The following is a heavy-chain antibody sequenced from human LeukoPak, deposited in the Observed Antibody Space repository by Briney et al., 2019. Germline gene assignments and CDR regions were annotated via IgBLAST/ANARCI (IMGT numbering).Heavy chain of an antibody. CDR2: ISSSSSYI. J-gene: IGHJ3*02. CDR1: GFTFSSYS. Sequence: GGSLRLSCAASGFTFSSYSMNWVRQAPGKGLEWVPSISSSSSYIYYADSVKGRFTISRDNAKNSLYLQMNSLRAEDTAVYYCARRGGDYGYSFDIWGQGTMVTVSS. D-gene: IGHD4-17*01. CDR3: ARRGGDYGYSFDI. V-gene: IGHV3-21*04.